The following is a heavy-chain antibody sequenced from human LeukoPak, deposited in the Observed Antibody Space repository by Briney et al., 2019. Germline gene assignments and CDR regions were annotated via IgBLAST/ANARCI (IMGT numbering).Heavy chain of an antibody. CDR1: GDSISSAEYY. V-gene: IGHV4-31*02. D-gene: IGHD6-19*01. CDR2: TFYSGNT. Sequence: PSETLSLTCSVSGDSISSAEYYWSWIRQYPGKGLEWIGYTFYSGNTYYNPSLKSRVTISVDTSKNQFSLKLTSVTAADTAMYYCARGGQWLAPGPDYWGQGTLVTVSS. J-gene: IGHJ4*02. CDR3: ARGGQWLAPGPDY.